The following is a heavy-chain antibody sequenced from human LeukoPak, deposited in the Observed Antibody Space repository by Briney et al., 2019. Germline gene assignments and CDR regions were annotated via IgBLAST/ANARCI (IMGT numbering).Heavy chain of an antibody. Sequence: PGGSLRLSCTASGFTFSTYWMPWVRQAPGRGLVWVSRINSDGSSASYADSVKGRFTISRDNAKNTLYLQMNSLRAEDTALYYCVRADSTSSFDHWGQGTLVTVSS. CDR1: GFTFSTYW. CDR2: INSDGSSA. D-gene: IGHD2-2*01. CDR3: VRADSTSSFDH. V-gene: IGHV3-74*01. J-gene: IGHJ4*02.